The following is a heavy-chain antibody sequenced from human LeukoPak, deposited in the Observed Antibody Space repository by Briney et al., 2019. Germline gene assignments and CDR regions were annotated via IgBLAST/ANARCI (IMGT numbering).Heavy chain of an antibody. CDR3: ARDSRLSYDSSGYYFGDIDY. Sequence: GASVKVSCKASGYTFTSYGISWVRQAPGQGLEWMGWISAYNGNTNYAQKLQGRVTMTTDTSTSTAYMELRSLRSDDTAVYYCARDSRLSYDSSGYYFGDIDYWGQGTLVTVSS. D-gene: IGHD3-22*01. V-gene: IGHV1-18*01. CDR2: ISAYNGNT. J-gene: IGHJ4*02. CDR1: GYTFTSYG.